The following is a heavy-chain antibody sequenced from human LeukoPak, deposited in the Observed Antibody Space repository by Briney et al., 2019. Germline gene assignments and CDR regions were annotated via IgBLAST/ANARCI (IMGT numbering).Heavy chain of an antibody. D-gene: IGHD2-15*01. CDR2: ISSTSSYI. V-gene: IGHV3-21*01. J-gene: IGHJ4*02. CDR3: ARDLVENSRGHDF. Sequence: GGSLRLSCAASGFTFSSYAMSWVRQAPGKGLEWVSSISSTSSYIYYADSVKGRFTISRDNAKNSLYLQMNSLRAEDTAVYYCARDLVENSRGHDFWGQGILVIVSS. CDR1: GFTFSSYA.